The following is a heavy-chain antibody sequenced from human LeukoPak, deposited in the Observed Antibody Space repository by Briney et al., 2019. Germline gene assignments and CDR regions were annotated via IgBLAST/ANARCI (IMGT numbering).Heavy chain of an antibody. D-gene: IGHD5-12*01. V-gene: IGHV3-21*04. Sequence: GGSLRLSCAASGFTFSSYSINWVRQAPGKGLEWVSSISSSSTYIYYADSVKGRFTISRDKSKDTLYLQMNSLRAEDTAVYYCAKGAYDYVEIAYFDYWGQGSLVTVSS. J-gene: IGHJ4*02. CDR3: AKGAYDYVEIAYFDY. CDR2: ISSSSTYI. CDR1: GFTFSSYS.